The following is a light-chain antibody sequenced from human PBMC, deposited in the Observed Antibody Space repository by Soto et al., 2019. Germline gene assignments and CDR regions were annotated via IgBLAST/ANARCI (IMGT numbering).Light chain of an antibody. J-gene: IGKJ4*01. CDR1: HSVGSNY. CDR3: RQYVTLPRT. Sequence: VVQLYRWDLPLAGGESRTLSCPDSHSVGSNYLAWYQHKPGQAPRLLIYGVSSRATGIPDRFSGSGSGTDSRYAFSIRNPDDAPLYYSRQYVTLPRTCGGGTKVDIK. V-gene: IGKV3-20*01. CDR2: GVS.